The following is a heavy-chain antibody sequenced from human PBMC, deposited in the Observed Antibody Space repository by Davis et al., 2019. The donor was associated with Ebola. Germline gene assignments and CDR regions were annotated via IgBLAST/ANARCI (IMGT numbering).Heavy chain of an antibody. Sequence: PGGSLRLSCKGSGYSFTSYWIGWVRQMPGKGLEWMGIIYPGDSDTRYSPSFQGQVTISADKSISTAYLQWSSLKASDAAMYYCARYMPYYYDSSGYHYFDYWGQGTLVTVSS. V-gene: IGHV5-51*01. CDR1: GYSFTSYW. CDR2: IYPGDSDT. D-gene: IGHD3-22*01. CDR3: ARYMPYYYDSSGYHYFDY. J-gene: IGHJ4*02.